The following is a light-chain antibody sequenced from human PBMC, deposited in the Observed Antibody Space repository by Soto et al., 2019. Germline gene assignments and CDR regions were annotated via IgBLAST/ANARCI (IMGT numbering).Light chain of an antibody. CDR2: KAS. CDR3: LQHYRYTRT. CDR1: QTISSW. Sequence: DIQITQSPSTLSASVGDRVTITCRASQTISSWLAWYQQKPGKAPKILIYKASTLKSGVPSRFSGSGSGTEFTLTISSLQAEDFATYYCLQHYRYTRTFGQGTKVDIK. J-gene: IGKJ1*01. V-gene: IGKV1-5*03.